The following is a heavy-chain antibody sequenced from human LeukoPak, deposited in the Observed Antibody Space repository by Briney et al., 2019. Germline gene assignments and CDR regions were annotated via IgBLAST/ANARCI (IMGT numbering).Heavy chain of an antibody. J-gene: IGHJ4*02. V-gene: IGHV4-59*01. CDR2: IHYSGRT. CDR1: GGSISNYY. CDR3: ARERDDYGGNPNYYFDS. D-gene: IGHD4-23*01. Sequence: PSETLSLTCTVSGGSISNYYWSWLRQPPGKGLEWIGYIHYSGRTNSNSSLKSRVTISVDTSKNQFSLRLNSVTAADTAMYYCARERDDYGGNPNYYFDSWGQGSLVTVSS.